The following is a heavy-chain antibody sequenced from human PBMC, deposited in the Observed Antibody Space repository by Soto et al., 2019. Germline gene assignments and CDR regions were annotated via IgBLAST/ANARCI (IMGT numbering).Heavy chain of an antibody. J-gene: IGHJ4*02. Sequence: EVQLVESGGGLVQPGGSLRLSCAAPGFDFSTSWMHWVRQAPGTGLVWVSRISGGGGTTYADSVEGRFTISRDNANNIVYLQMNSLTEEDTAMYYCIRASGVAGTGEYFWGQGTLVTVSS. V-gene: IGHV3-74*02. D-gene: IGHD6-19*01. CDR1: GFDFSTSW. CDR3: IRASGVAGTGEYF. CDR2: ISGGGGT.